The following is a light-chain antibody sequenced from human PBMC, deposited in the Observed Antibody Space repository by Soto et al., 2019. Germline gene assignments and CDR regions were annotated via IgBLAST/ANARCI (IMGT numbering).Light chain of an antibody. CDR3: QQYSSLPHT. J-gene: IGKJ2*01. CDR1: QRVTNNY. V-gene: IGKV3-20*01. Sequence: ESGWTQSPGTLSLSPWVRATLSCRATQRVTNNYFAWYQQKPGQSPRLLIYVVSSRATDIPDRFSGSGSGTDFTLTVSRLEPEDCVVYYCQQYSSLPHTFGQGTKREF. CDR2: VVS.